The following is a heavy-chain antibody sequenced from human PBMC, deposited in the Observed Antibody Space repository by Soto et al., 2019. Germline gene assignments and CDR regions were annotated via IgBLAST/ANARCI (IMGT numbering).Heavy chain of an antibody. J-gene: IGHJ4*02. D-gene: IGHD3-16*02. Sequence: QVQLVESGGDLVKPGGSLKLTCAASGFTFTDYYMSWIRQAPGRGLEWLAYISVSGNTIFYADSVRGRFTISRDNADNSLNLQMYAIRVEDTAVYFCTRDLSYPTSWPEGTLNHGGQGTLANVSS. CDR1: GFTFTDYY. CDR3: TRDLSYPTSWPEGTLNH. CDR2: ISVSGNTI. V-gene: IGHV3-11*01.